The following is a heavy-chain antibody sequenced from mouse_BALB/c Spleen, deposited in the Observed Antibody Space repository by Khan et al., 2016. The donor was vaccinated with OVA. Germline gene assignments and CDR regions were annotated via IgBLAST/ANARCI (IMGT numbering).Heavy chain of an antibody. V-gene: IGHV3-2*02. CDR3: ARGNYYGYYFDY. CDR1: GYSITSGYA. J-gene: IGHJ2*01. Sequence: EVKLLESGPGLVKPSQSLSLTCTVTGYSITSGYAWNWIRQFPGNKLEWMGYISYSGGTSYNPSLKSRISITRDTSKNQFFLQLNSVTTEDTATYYCARGNYYGYYFDYWGQGTTLKVSS. D-gene: IGHD1-1*01. CDR2: ISYSGGT.